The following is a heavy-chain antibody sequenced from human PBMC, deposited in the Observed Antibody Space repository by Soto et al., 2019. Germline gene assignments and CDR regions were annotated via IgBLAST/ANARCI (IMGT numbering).Heavy chain of an antibody. J-gene: IGHJ4*02. CDR1: GFIFSDYS. Sequence: TGGSLRLSCAASGFIFSDYSMNWVRQFPGKGLEWIAYIDGGSSAIHYTDSVKGRFTISRDNARNSLYLQMNSLRDEDTAVYYCTREGSWGRGTQVTGLL. CDR2: IDGGSSAI. CDR3: TREGS. V-gene: IGHV3-48*02.